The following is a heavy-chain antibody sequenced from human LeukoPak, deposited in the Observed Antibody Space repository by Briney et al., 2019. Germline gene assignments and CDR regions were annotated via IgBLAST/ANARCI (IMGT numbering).Heavy chain of an antibody. D-gene: IGHD6-19*01. V-gene: IGHV3-48*04. CDR3: ARYSVAGPNYYYYMDV. CDR1: GFTFSSYS. Sequence: GGSLRLSCAASGFTFSSYSMNWVRQAPGKGLEWVSYISSSGSTIYYADSVKGRFTISRDNAKNSLYLQMNSLRAEDTAVYYCARYSVAGPNYYYYMDVWGKGTTVTVSS. J-gene: IGHJ6*03. CDR2: ISSSGSTI.